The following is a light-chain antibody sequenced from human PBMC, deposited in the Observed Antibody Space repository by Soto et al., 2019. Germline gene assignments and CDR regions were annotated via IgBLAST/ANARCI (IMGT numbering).Light chain of an antibody. V-gene: IGKV3-15*01. Sequence: EIVMTQSPATLSVSPGERATLSCRASQSVSSNLAWYQQKPGQAPRLLIYGASTRATGIPARFSGSGSGTEFTLTISSLQSEDFAVYYCQQYNNWQWTFGQGTKV. CDR1: QSVSSN. CDR3: QQYNNWQWT. CDR2: GAS. J-gene: IGKJ1*01.